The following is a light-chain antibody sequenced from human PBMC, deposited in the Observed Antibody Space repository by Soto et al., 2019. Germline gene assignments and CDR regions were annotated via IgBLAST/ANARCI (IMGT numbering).Light chain of an antibody. CDR3: SSYTSRGTLV. Sequence: QSALTQPASVSGSPGQSITISCTGTPSDIGAYNYVSWYQHNPGNAPKLMIYEVTNRPSGVSSRFSGSKSGSTASLTITGLQSDDEADYYCSSYTSRGTLVFGGGTKLTVL. V-gene: IGLV2-14*01. J-gene: IGLJ3*02. CDR1: PSDIGAYNY. CDR2: EVT.